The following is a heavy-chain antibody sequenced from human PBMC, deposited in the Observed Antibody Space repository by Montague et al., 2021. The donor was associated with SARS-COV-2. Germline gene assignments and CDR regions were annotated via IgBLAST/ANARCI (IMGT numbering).Heavy chain of an antibody. CDR1: GDSVSSSSAG. D-gene: IGHD3-10*01. J-gene: IGHJ4*02. CDR2: TYYRSKWSN. CDR3: ARAVWGVHDY. Sequence: CAISGDSVSSSSAGWNWIRQSPSRGLEWLGRTYYRSKWSNDYPLSVKRRITINPDTSKNQLSLQLTSVTPEDTAVYYCARAVWGVHDYWGQGSLVTVSS. V-gene: IGHV6-1*01.